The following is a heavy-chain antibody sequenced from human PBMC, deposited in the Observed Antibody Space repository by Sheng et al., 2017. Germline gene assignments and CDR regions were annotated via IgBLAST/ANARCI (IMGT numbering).Heavy chain of an antibody. J-gene: IGHJ4*02. CDR3: ARGEVVTPDLDY. CDR1: GFTFSDYY. Sequence: QVQLVESGGGLVKPGGSLRLSCAASGFTFSDYYMSWIRQAPGKGLEWVSYISSSSSYTNYADSVKGRFTISRDNAKNSLYLQMNSLRAEDTAVYYCARGEVVTPDLDYWGQGTLVTVSS. D-gene: IGHD2-15*01. V-gene: IGHV3-11*05. CDR2: ISSSSSYT.